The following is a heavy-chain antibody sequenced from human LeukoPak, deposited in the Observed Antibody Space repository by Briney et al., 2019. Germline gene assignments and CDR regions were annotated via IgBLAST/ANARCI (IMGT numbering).Heavy chain of an antibody. CDR2: ISWNSGSI. CDR3: AKDYGSGSYYLFDY. D-gene: IGHD3-10*01. CDR1: GGSIRNYY. V-gene: IGHV3-9*01. Sequence: LSLTCTVSGGSIRNYYWSWIRQPPGKGLEWVSGISWNSGSIGYADSVKGRFTISRDNAKNSLYLQMNSLRAEDTALYYCAKDYGSGSYYLFDYWGQGTLVTVSS. J-gene: IGHJ4*02.